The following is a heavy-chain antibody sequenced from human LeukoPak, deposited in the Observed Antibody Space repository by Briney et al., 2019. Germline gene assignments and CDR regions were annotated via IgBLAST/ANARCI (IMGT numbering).Heavy chain of an antibody. D-gene: IGHD3-10*01. CDR2: LSSDGAQR. V-gene: IGHV3-30*18. CDR1: GFTFSNYG. CDR3: AKGFQTLLWFGELEA. J-gene: IGHJ5*02. Sequence: GRSLRLFCAASGFTFSNYGMHWVRQAPGKGREGVAALSSDGAQRYSVDSVKGRFIISRDTSRNTLFLQMNSLRMEDTTVYYCAKGFQTLLWFGELEAWGQGTLVTVSS.